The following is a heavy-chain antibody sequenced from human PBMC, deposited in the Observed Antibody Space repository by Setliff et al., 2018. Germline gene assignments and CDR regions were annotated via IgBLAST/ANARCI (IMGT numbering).Heavy chain of an antibody. D-gene: IGHD3-9*01. CDR3: ARAPGLVVASRASDV. CDR1: DYTFTDYG. Sequence: GASVKVSCKASDYTFTDYGIYWVRQAPGQGLEWMGWISAYNGRTNYAEKFHARVTMTTDTATSTAYMELRSLKSDDTAVCYCARAPGLVVASRASDVWGQGTLVTVSS. V-gene: IGHV1-18*01. CDR2: ISAYNGRT. J-gene: IGHJ3*01.